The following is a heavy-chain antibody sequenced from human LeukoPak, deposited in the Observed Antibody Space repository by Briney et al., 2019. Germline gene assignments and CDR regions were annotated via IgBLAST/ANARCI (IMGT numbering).Heavy chain of an antibody. V-gene: IGHV1-2*02. J-gene: IGHJ4*02. Sequence: ASVKVSCKASGYTFTGHYMHWVRQAPGQGLEWMGWINPNSGGTNYAQKFQGRVTMTRDTSISTAYMELSRLRSDDTAVYYCARDWGELELLHYWGQGTLVTVSS. CDR3: ARDWGELELLHY. CDR2: INPNSGGT. CDR1: GYTFTGHY. D-gene: IGHD1-7*01.